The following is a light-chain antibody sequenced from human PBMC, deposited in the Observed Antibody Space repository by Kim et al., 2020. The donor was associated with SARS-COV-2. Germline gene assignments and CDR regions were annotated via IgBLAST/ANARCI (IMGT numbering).Light chain of an antibody. CDR3: QQYSDWPPIT. V-gene: IGKV3-15*01. Sequence: VMPRSPATLSLSPGERAALSCRASQSVSSKLAWYQQKPGQAPRLLIYDASTRASGIPARFIGSGSGTEFTLTIFRLQSEDFALYYCQQYSDWPPITFGQGTRLEIK. CDR2: DAS. CDR1: QSVSSK. J-gene: IGKJ5*01.